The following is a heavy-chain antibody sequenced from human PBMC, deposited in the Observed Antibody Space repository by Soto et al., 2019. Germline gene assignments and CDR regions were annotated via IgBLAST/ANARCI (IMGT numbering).Heavy chain of an antibody. D-gene: IGHD6-13*01. J-gene: IGHJ5*02. Sequence: GGSLRLSCTVASGFTFSDYYMSWIRQAPGKGLEWVSYISSSSSYTNYADSVKGRFTISRDNAKNSLYLQWSSLKPSDSAMYYCARHNRYSSTWFEGWFDPWGQGTLVTVSS. CDR3: ARHNRYSSTWFEGWFDP. CDR1: GFTFSDYY. CDR2: ISSSSSYT. V-gene: IGHV3-11*03.